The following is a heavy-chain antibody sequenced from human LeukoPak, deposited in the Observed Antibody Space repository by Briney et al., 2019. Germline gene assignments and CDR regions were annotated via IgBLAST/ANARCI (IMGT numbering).Heavy chain of an antibody. CDR2: IRYDGSNK. J-gene: IGHJ3*02. D-gene: IGHD6-6*01. CDR3: AKDLVQRGAFDI. V-gene: IGHV3-30*02. Sequence: SGGSLRVSCAASGSTFSSYGMHWVRQAPGKGLEWVAFIRYDGSNKYDADSVKGRFTISRDNSKNTLYLQMNSLRVEDTAVYYCAKDLVQRGAFDIWGQGTMVTVSS. CDR1: GSTFSSYG.